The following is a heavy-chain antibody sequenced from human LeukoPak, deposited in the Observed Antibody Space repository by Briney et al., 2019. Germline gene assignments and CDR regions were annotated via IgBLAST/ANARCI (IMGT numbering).Heavy chain of an antibody. Sequence: GGSLRLSCAASGFTFSSYWMSWVRQAPGKGLEWLANIKQDGSEKYYVDSVKGRFTISRDNAKNSLFLQMNSLRALDTALYYCARDTAGADYWGQGTLVTVSP. V-gene: IGHV3-7*03. CDR2: IKQDGSEK. CDR1: GFTFSSYW. CDR3: ARDTAGADY. D-gene: IGHD1-26*01. J-gene: IGHJ4*02.